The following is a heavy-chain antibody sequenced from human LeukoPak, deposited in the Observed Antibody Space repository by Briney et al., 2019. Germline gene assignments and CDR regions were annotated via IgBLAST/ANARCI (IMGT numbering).Heavy chain of an antibody. Sequence: PGGSLRLSCTPSGFIFSNYGMHWVRQAPGKGLEWMAVISNDGKNKYYADSVKGRFTISRDNSKNPLYLQMNSLRAEDTAKYYCARDLYGGAFDYWGQGTLVTVSS. CDR3: ARDLYGGAFDY. D-gene: IGHD4-23*01. CDR2: ISNDGKNK. V-gene: IGHV3-30*03. CDR1: GFIFSNYG. J-gene: IGHJ4*02.